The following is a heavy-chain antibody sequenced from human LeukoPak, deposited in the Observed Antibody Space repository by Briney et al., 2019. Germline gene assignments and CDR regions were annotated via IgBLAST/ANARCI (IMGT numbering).Heavy chain of an antibody. Sequence: GGSLRLSCAASGFTFSDHYMSWIRQAPGKGLEWVSYISSSGSTIYYADSVKGRFTISRDNAKNSLYLQMNSLRAEDTAVYYCARGTYDFWSGYPDSFDYCGQRTLVTVSS. V-gene: IGHV3-11*04. CDR2: ISSSGSTI. D-gene: IGHD3-3*01. J-gene: IGHJ4*02. CDR1: GFTFSDHY. CDR3: ARGTYDFWSGYPDSFDY.